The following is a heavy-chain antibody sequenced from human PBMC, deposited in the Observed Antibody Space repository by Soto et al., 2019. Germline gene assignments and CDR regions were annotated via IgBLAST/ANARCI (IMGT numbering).Heavy chain of an antibody. CDR3: AKDHTVYSGYDYYYGMDV. J-gene: IGHJ6*02. Sequence: GGSLRLSCADSGFTFSTYAINWVRQAPGKGLEWVSAISAGGYNTDYADSVKGRFTISRDNSKNTLYLQMNSLSAEDTAVYYCAKDHTVYSGYDYYYGMDVWGQGTTVTVSS. D-gene: IGHD1-26*01. V-gene: IGHV3-23*01. CDR1: GFTFSTYA. CDR2: ISAGGYNT.